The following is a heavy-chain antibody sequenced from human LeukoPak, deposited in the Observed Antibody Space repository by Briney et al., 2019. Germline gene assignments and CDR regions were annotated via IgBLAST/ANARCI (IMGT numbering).Heavy chain of an antibody. D-gene: IGHD5-18*01. J-gene: IGHJ4*02. CDR3: ASDLGWIQFTLG. CDR1: GFTFSNYS. CDR2: ITGNGGTT. Sequence: GGSLSLTCAASGFTFSNYSMNWVRHPPPKGLEWVSGITGNGGTTYYADSVKSRFTISRDNSKNKLYLQMNSLSAEDTAVYYCASDLGWIQFTLGRGEGTLVTVSS. V-gene: IGHV3-23*01.